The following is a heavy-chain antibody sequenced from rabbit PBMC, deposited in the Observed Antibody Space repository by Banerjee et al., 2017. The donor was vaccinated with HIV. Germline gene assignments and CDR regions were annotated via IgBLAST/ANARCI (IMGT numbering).Heavy chain of an antibody. Sequence: QSLEESGGDLVKPGASLTLTCTASGFSFSNNYYMGWVRQAPGKGLELIACIDTGSSDSTYYASWAKGRFTISKTSSTTVTLQMTSLTAADTATYFCARYVVGSVYYKLWGQGTLVTVS. CDR2: IDTGSSDST. CDR1: GFSFSNNYY. J-gene: IGHJ4*01. CDR3: ARYVVGSVYYKL. D-gene: IGHD1-1*01. V-gene: IGHV1S40*01.